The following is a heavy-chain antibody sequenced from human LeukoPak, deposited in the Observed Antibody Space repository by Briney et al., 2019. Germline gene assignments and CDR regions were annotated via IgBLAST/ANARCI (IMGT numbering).Heavy chain of an antibody. Sequence: SETLSLTCTVSGGSISRSSHYWGWIRQPPGKGLEWIVSISYSGTTFYNLALKSRVTISADTSKNQVSLKLSSVTAADTAVYYCASSGPYYGSGSYLRDWFDPWGQGTLVTVSS. J-gene: IGHJ5*02. D-gene: IGHD3-10*01. CDR1: GGSISRSSHY. V-gene: IGHV4-39*01. CDR3: ASSGPYYGSGSYLRDWFDP. CDR2: ISYSGTT.